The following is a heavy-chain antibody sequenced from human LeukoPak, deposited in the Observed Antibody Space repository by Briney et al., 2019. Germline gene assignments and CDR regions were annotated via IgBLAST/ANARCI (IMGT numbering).Heavy chain of an antibody. Sequence: GGSLRLSCAASGFTFSTYSMNWVRQAPGKGLEWVSIISGTSSHIFDADSVKGRFTISRDNAKNSLYLQMNSLRAEDTAVYYCARSVIVADTTRGFDYWGQGTRVSVSS. J-gene: IGHJ4*02. CDR3: ARSVIVADTTRGFDY. D-gene: IGHD2/OR15-2a*01. V-gene: IGHV3-21*01. CDR1: GFTFSTYS. CDR2: ISGTSSHI.